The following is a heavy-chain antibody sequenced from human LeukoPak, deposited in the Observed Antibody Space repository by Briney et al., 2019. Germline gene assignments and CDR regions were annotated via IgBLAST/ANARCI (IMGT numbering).Heavy chain of an antibody. CDR1: GFTFSSYG. J-gene: IGHJ6*03. Sequence: GGSLRLSCAASGFTFSSYGMHWVRQAPGKGLEWVAFIRYDGTNKYYADSVKGRFTISRDNSKNTLYLQMNSLRAEDTAVYYCAKDRIAVAGYMDVWGKGTTVTVSS. CDR3: AKDRIAVAGYMDV. V-gene: IGHV3-30*02. D-gene: IGHD6-19*01. CDR2: IRYDGTNK.